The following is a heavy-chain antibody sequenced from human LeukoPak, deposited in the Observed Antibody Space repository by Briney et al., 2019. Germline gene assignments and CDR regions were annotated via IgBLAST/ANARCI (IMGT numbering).Heavy chain of an antibody. D-gene: IGHD4-23*01. J-gene: IGHJ4*02. Sequence: GGSLRLSCAASGFTFSSYSMNWVRQAPGEGLEWVSYISSSSSTIYYADSVKGRFTISRDNAKNSLYLQMNSLRDEDTAVYYCARDYTPTTVVTSEIDYWGQGTLVTVSS. CDR3: ARDYTPTTVVTSEIDY. CDR2: ISSSSSTI. CDR1: GFTFSSYS. V-gene: IGHV3-48*02.